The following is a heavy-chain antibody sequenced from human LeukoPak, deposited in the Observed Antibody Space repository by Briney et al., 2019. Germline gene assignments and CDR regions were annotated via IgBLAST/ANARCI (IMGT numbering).Heavy chain of an antibody. V-gene: IGHV4-39*07. CDR2: IYYSGST. CDR1: GGSITSSNYF. D-gene: IGHD2-2*01. Sequence: SETLSLTCTVSGGSITSSNYFWGWIRQSPGEGLGWIGIIYYSGSTYYNPSLKSRVTISVETSKIQFSLKLSSVTAADSAVYYCARDSCSSTSCRRKFDNWGQGTLVTVSS. CDR3: ARDSCSSTSCRRKFDN. J-gene: IGHJ4*02.